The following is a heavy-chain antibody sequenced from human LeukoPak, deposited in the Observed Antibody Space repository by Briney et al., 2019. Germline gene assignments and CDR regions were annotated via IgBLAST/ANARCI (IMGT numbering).Heavy chain of an antibody. CDR3: ARARIIALSYYYYYMDV. J-gene: IGHJ6*03. CDR1: GGTFSSYA. CDR2: IIPIFGTA. D-gene: IGHD2/OR15-2a*01. V-gene: IGHV1-69*13. Sequence: SVKVSCKASGGTFSSYAISWVRQAPGQGLEWMGGIIPIFGTANYAQKFQGRVTITADESTSTAYMELSSLRSEDTAVYYCARARIIALSYYYYYMDVWGKGTTATVSS.